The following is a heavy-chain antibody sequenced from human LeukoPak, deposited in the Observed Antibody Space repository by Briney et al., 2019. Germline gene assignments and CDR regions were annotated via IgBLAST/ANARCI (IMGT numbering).Heavy chain of an antibody. CDR2: ISYDGSNK. CDR1: GFTFSSYA. D-gene: IGHD6-19*01. V-gene: IGHV3-30-3*01. J-gene: IGHJ4*02. Sequence: PGGSLRLSRAASGFTFSSYAMSWVRQAPGKGLEWVAVISYDGSNKYYADSVKGRFTISRDNSKNTLYLQMNSLRAEDTAVYYCAREHRQWLVPNYWGQGTLVTVSS. CDR3: AREHRQWLVPNY.